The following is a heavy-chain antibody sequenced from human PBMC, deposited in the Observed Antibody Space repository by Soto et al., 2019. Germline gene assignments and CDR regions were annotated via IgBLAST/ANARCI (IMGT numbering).Heavy chain of an antibody. V-gene: IGHV1-2*02. Sequence: ASVKVSCKASGYTLTGYFMHWVRQAPGQGLEWMGWTNPNSGDTKYAQKFQGRVTMTRDMSITTAYMELRTLTSDDTAVYYCARVRTYYDSSGSLDCWGQGTLVTVSS. J-gene: IGHJ4*02. CDR1: GYTLTGYF. CDR2: TNPNSGDT. CDR3: ARVRTYYDSSGSLDC. D-gene: IGHD3-22*01.